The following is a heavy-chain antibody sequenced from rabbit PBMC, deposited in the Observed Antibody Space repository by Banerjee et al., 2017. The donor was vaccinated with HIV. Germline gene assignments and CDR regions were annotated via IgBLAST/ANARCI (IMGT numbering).Heavy chain of an antibody. CDR2: IYTGDGNS. Sequence: QSLEESGGDLVKPGASLTLTCTASGFSFSSGYDMCWVRQAPGKGLEWIGCIYTGDGNSYHANWAKGRFTISKTSSTTGTLQMTSLTAADTATYFCARDAYAGIGAAFKLWGQGTLVTVS. CDR1: GFSFSSGYD. V-gene: IGHV1S40*01. D-gene: IGHD4-2*01. J-gene: IGHJ4*01. CDR3: ARDAYAGIGAAFKL.